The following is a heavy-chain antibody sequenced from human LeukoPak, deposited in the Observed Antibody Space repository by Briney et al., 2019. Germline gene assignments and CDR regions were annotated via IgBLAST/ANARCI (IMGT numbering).Heavy chain of an antibody. J-gene: IGHJ4*02. CDR3: AKVHIAGPYGVSDY. D-gene: IGHD3-16*01. V-gene: IGHV3-23*01. CDR2: ISDSGSSA. CDR1: GFTFSNYA. Sequence: PGGSLRLSCAASGFTFSNYAMSWARQAPGKGLEWVSAISDSGSSAYYADSVMGRLTISRDNSQNTLYLQMNSLRVEDTAVYYCAKVHIAGPYGVSDYWGQGTLVTVSS.